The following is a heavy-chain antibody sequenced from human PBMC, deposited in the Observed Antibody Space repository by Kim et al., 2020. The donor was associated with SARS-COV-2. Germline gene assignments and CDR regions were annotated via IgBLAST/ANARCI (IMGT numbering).Heavy chain of an antibody. CDR2: ISYDGSNK. CDR1: GFTFSSYA. J-gene: IGHJ4*02. D-gene: IGHD5-18*01. CDR3: ARDRGVAPMVIYYFDY. Sequence: GGSLRLSCAASGFTFSSYAMHWVRQAPGKGLEWVAVISYDGSNKYYADSVKGRFTISRDNSKNTLYLQMNSLRAEDTAVYYCARDRGVAPMVIYYFDYWGQGTLVTVSS. V-gene: IGHV3-30*04.